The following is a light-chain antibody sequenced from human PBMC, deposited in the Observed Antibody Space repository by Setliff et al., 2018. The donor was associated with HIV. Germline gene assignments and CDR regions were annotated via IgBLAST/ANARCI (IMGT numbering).Light chain of an antibody. CDR1: SSDVGGYNY. Sequence: QSVLTQPASVSGSPVQSITISCTGTSSDVGGYNYVSWYQQHPGKAPKLMINDVSKRPSGVSNRFSGSKSGNTASLTISGLQAEDEVDYYCCSYAGSSTYGFGTGTKVTVL. CDR2: DVS. J-gene: IGLJ1*01. CDR3: CSYAGSSTYG. V-gene: IGLV2-23*02.